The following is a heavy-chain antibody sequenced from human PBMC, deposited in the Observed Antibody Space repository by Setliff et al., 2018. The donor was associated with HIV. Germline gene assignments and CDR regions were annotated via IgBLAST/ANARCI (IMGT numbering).Heavy chain of an antibody. CDR3: ASRVLGYCRSTSCLNWFDP. Sequence: SETLSLTCVGPDWWVHQRRSSYYWGWIRQPPGKGLEWIGSIYYSGSTYYNPSLKSRVTISVDTSKNQVSLKLSSVTAADTAVYYCASRVLGYCRSTSCLNWFDPWGQGTLVTVSS. V-gene: IGHV4-39*01. J-gene: IGHJ5*02. CDR1: WVHQRRSSYY. D-gene: IGHD2-2*01. CDR2: IYYSGST.